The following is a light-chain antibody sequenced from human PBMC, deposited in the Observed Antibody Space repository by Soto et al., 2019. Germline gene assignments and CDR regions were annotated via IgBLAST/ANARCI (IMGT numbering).Light chain of an antibody. CDR3: QQYNDWPPA. V-gene: IGKV3-15*01. J-gene: IGKJ4*01. Sequence: ETVMTQSPATLSLSAGERATLSCRASQSVSSKLVWYQQKPGQAPRFLIYGASTRATGIPARFRGSGSGTEFTLTIDSLQSEDFAVYYCQQYNDWPPAFGGGTKVDI. CDR2: GAS. CDR1: QSVSSK.